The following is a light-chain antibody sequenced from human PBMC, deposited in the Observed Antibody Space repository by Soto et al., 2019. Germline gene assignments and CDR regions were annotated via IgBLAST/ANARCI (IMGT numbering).Light chain of an antibody. CDR2: GNI. Sequence: QSALTQPPSVSGAPGQRVTISCTGSNSNIGAGYDVHWYQQLPGTAPKLLIYGNINRPSGVPDRFSGSKSGTSASLAITGLQAEDEADYYCHSYDSSLSGYVFRTGTKVAVL. CDR3: HSYDSSLSGYV. CDR1: NSNIGAGYD. J-gene: IGLJ1*01. V-gene: IGLV1-40*01.